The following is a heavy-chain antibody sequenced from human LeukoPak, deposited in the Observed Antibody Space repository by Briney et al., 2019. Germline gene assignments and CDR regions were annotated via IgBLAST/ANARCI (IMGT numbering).Heavy chain of an antibody. CDR3: AKDISVGTTPYYFDY. V-gene: IGHV3-9*01. J-gene: IGHJ4*02. Sequence: GGSLRLSCAASGFTLDDYAMHWVRQAPGKGLEWVSGIGWNGVIIGYADSVKGRFTISRDNAKNSLYLQMNSLRAEDTALYYCAKDISVGTTPYYFDYWGQGTLVTVSS. CDR1: GFTLDDYA. D-gene: IGHD1-26*01. CDR2: IGWNGVII.